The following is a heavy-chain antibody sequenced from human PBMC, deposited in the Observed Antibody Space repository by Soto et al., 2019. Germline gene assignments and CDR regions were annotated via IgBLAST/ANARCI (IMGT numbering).Heavy chain of an antibody. Sequence: EVQLVESGGGLVQPGGSLRLSCLASGFTVSSSFMNWVRQAPGKGLEWVSVIYRDGKTFYADSVKGRFTISRDKAKNTLYLQMSGLRVGDTAVYYCARDIPEERDVTWGAFDVSGQGTMVTVSS. D-gene: IGHD2-21*01. CDR2: IYRDGKT. CDR1: GFTVSSSF. J-gene: IGHJ3*01. V-gene: IGHV3-66*01. CDR3: ARDIPEERDVTWGAFDV.